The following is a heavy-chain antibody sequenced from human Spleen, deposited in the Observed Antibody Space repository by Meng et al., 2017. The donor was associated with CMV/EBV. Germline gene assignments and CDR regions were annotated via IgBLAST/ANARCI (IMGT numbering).Heavy chain of an antibody. CDR2: ISYDGSNK. Sequence: GGSLRLSCAASGFTFSSYAMHWVRQAPGKGLEWVAVISYDGSNKYYADSVKGRFTISRDNSKNTLYLQMNSPRAEDTAVYYCAKGWELVPDYWGQGTLVTVSS. J-gene: IGHJ4*02. D-gene: IGHD3-10*01. CDR3: AKGWELVPDY. CDR1: GFTFSSYA. V-gene: IGHV3-30*04.